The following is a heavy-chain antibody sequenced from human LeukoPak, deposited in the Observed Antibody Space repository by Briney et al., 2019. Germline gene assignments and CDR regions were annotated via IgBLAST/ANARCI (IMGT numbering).Heavy chain of an antibody. CDR1: GGSISSSSYY. CDR2: IYYSGST. CDR3: ARYSSGCRSFDI. D-gene: IGHD6-19*01. Sequence: SEPVSLTCTVSGGSISSSSYYWGWIRQPPGKGLEWIGSIYYSGSTYYNPSLKSRVTISVDTYKNLFSLRLSSVTAADTAVYYCARYSSGCRSFDIWGQGTRVPLFS. V-gene: IGHV4-39*01. J-gene: IGHJ3*02.